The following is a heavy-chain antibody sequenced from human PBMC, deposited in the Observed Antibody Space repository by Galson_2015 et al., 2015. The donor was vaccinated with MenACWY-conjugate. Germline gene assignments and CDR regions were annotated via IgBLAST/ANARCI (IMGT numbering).Heavy chain of an antibody. Sequence: SLRLSCAASGFTFSSYSMNWVRQTPGKGLEWVSYISSSSSTIYYADSVKGRFTVSRDNAKNSLYLQMNSLRDEDTAVYYCARENGILTGFDYYYGMDVWGQGTTVTVSS. CDR1: GFTFSSYS. CDR3: ARENGILTGFDYYYGMDV. V-gene: IGHV3-48*02. D-gene: IGHD3-9*01. J-gene: IGHJ6*02. CDR2: ISSSSSTI.